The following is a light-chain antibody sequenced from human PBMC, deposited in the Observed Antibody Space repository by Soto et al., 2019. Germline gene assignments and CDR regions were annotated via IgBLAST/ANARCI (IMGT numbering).Light chain of an antibody. Sequence: EIVLTQSPATLSLYPGERATLSCRASQSVGSYLVWYQQKPGQAPRLLIHGASNRATGIPARFSGSGSGTDFTLTISSLEPEDFTVYYCQQRSSWPPLFGQGTRLEIK. CDR1: QSVGSY. V-gene: IGKV3-11*01. CDR2: GAS. J-gene: IGKJ5*01. CDR3: QQRSSWPPL.